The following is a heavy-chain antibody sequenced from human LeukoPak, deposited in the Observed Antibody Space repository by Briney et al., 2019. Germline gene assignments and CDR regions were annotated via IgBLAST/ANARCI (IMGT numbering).Heavy chain of an antibody. V-gene: IGHV4-34*01. Sequence: SETLSLTCAVYGGSFSGYYWSWIRQPPGKGLEWIGEINHSGSTNYNPSLKSRVTISVDTSKNQFSLKLSSVTAADTAVYYCATRGYCSSTTIPYYYYYMDVWGKGTTVTISS. CDR2: INHSGST. CDR1: GGSFSGYY. D-gene: IGHD2-2*01. J-gene: IGHJ6*03. CDR3: ATRGYCSSTTIPYYYYYMDV.